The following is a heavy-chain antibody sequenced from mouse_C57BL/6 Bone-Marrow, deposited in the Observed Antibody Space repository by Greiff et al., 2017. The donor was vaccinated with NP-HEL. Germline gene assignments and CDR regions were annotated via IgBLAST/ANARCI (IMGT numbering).Heavy chain of an antibody. CDR2: IYPRSGNT. CDR1: GYTFTSYG. CDR3: ARYDYDAWFAY. D-gene: IGHD2-4*01. V-gene: IGHV1-81*01. J-gene: IGHJ3*01. Sequence: QVQLQQSGAELARPGASVKLSCKASGYTFTSYGISWVKQRTGQGLEWIGEIYPRSGNTYYNEKFKGKATLTADKSSSTAYMELRSLTSEDSALYFCARYDYDAWFAYWGQGTLVTVSA.